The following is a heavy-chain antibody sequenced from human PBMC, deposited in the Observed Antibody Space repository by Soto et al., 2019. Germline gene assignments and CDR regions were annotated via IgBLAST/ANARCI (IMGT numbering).Heavy chain of an antibody. D-gene: IGHD6-6*01. CDR2: NDPSDSYT. J-gene: IGHJ5*02. CDR3: ARLWSSNNWFDP. Sequence: PGESLKISCKGSGYSFTSYWISWVRQMPGKGLEWMGRNDPSDSYTNYSPSFQGHVTISADKSISTAYLQWSSLKVSDTAMYYCARLWSSNNWFDPWGQGTLVTVSS. CDR1: GYSFTSYW. V-gene: IGHV5-10-1*01.